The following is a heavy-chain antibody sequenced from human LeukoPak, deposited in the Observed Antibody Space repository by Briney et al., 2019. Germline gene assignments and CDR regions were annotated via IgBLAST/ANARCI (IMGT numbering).Heavy chain of an antibody. V-gene: IGHV4-39*01. J-gene: IGHJ4*02. CDR2: ILYSGST. CDR1: GGSISSRSYY. D-gene: IGHD1-26*01. CDR3: ARGGRVGTYYFDY. Sequence: SSETLSLTCTVSGGSISSRSYYWGWIRQPPGKGLEWIGSILYSGSTYYNPSLKSRVTLSVDTSKNQFSLMLSSVTAADTVVYYCARGGRVGTYYFDYWGQGTLVTVSS.